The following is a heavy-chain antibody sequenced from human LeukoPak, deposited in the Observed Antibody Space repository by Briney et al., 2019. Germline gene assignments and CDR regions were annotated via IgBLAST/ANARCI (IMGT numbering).Heavy chain of an antibody. Sequence: GGSLRLSCAASGFTFNYYAMSWVRQAPGKGLEWVSSLSASAITTYYAASVKGRFTISRDNSENTLSLQMNSLRAEDTAVYYCVKVNSAWSGGTYYFDYWGQGTLVTVSS. J-gene: IGHJ4*02. V-gene: IGHV3-23*01. CDR3: VKVNSAWSGGTYYFDY. CDR1: GFTFNYYA. D-gene: IGHD6-19*01. CDR2: LSASAITT.